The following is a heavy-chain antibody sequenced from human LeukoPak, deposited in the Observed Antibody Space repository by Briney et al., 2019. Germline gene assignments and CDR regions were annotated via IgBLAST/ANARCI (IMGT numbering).Heavy chain of an antibody. J-gene: IGHJ4*02. Sequence: GGSLRLSCAASGFIVSSNTMTWVRQSPGKGLEWVSIIFSGGSTYYTDSVEGRFTLSRDNSKNTLYLQMNSLRAEDTAIYYCARRHCSGGSCYLDYWGQGSLVTVSS. D-gene: IGHD2-15*01. V-gene: IGHV3-53*01. CDR2: IFSGGST. CDR3: ARRHCSGGSCYLDY. CDR1: GFIVSSNT.